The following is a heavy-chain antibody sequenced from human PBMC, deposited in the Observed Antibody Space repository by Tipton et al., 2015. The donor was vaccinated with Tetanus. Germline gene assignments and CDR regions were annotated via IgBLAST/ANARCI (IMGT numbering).Heavy chain of an antibody. V-gene: IGHV5-51*01. Sequence: QLVQSGAEVKKPGESLKISCKGSGYSFTTYWIGWVRQKPGKGLEWMGIIWPGDSDARYSPSFQGQVTISVDKSSSTAYLQWSSLKASDTAMYYCARHGVKTLHSWFDPWGQGTQVIVSS. D-gene: IGHD2-21*01. J-gene: IGHJ5*02. CDR1: GYSFTTYW. CDR2: IWPGDSDA. CDR3: ARHGVKTLHSWFDP.